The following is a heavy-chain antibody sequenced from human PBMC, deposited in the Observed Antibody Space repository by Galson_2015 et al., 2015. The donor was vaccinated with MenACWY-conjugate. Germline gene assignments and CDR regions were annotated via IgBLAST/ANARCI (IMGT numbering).Heavy chain of an antibody. Sequence: SLRLSCAASGFTLSTYSMSWVRQAPGKGLEWVSYINSRSSTISYADSVKGRITISRDNAKNSLYLQVNSLRAEDTAVYYCARVRSGGYFDYWGQGTLVTVSS. CDR2: INSRSSTI. D-gene: IGHD3-22*01. CDR1: GFTLSTYS. V-gene: IGHV3-48*01. CDR3: ARVRSGGYFDY. J-gene: IGHJ4*02.